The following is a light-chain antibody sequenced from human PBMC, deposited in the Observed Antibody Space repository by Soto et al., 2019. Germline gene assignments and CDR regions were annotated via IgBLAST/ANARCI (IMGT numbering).Light chain of an antibody. Sequence: DIVMTQSPDSLAVSLGERATINCKSSQSVLYSSNNKNYLAWYQQKPRQPPKLLIYWASTREFGVPDRFSGSGSGTDFTLTISSLQAEDVAVYYCQQYYNTPLTFGPGTKVDIK. CDR3: QQYYNTPLT. CDR1: QSVLYSSNNKNY. J-gene: IGKJ3*01. V-gene: IGKV4-1*01. CDR2: WAS.